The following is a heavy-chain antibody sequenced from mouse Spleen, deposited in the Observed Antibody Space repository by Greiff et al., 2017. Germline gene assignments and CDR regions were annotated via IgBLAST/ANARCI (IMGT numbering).Heavy chain of an antibody. J-gene: IGHJ4*01. CDR3: ARQRNHYYAMDY. V-gene: IGHV5-9*04. CDR2: ISSGGGNT. CDR1: GFTFSSYA. Sequence: EVKLEESGGGLVKLGGSLKLSCAASGFTFSSYAMSWVRQTPEKRLEWVATISSGGGNTYYPDSVKGRFTISRDNAKNTLYLQMSSLKSEDTAMYYCARQRNHYYAMDYWGQGTSVTVSS.